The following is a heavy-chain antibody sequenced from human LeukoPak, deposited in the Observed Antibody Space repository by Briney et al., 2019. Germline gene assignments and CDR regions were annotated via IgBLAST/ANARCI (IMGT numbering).Heavy chain of an antibody. CDR2: IYRSENT. CDR1: GFSISSDYY. CDR3: ARHSVATPSDA. D-gene: IGHD4-23*01. J-gene: IGHJ5*02. V-gene: IGHV4-38-2*01. Sequence: SETLSLTCAVSGFSISSDYYWGWIRQPPGEGLEWIGSIYRSENTYSNSSLKSRVILSIDTSKNQFSLQLTSVTTADTAVYYCARHSVATPSDAWGQGTLVTVSS.